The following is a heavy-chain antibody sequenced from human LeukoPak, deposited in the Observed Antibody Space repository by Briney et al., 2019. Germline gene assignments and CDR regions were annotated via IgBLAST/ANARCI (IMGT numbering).Heavy chain of an antibody. V-gene: IGHV3-23*01. J-gene: IGHJ4*02. CDR2: ISGSGGST. D-gene: IGHD3-3*01. CDR1: GFTFSSYA. CDR3: AKDHSSFGVVIDSFDY. Sequence: GGSLRLSCAASGFTFSSYAMSWVRQAPGKGLEWVSAISGSGGSTYYADSVKGRFTISRDNSKNTLYLQMNSLRAEDTAVYYCAKDHSSFGVVIDSFDYWGQGTLVTVSS.